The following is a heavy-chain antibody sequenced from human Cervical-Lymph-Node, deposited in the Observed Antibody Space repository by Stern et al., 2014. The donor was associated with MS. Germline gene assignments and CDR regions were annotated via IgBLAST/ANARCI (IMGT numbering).Heavy chain of an antibody. CDR3: ARGKYTYLYDRYFDS. V-gene: IGHV1-69*06. Sequence: QVQLVQSGAEVKKPGSSVKVSCTASGGTLSNSAIDWVRQAPGRGLEWMGGIIPIFGTPNYAQTFQDRVTITADKSTGTAYMELSGLRSEDTAVYYCARGKYTYLYDRYFDSWGPGTLVTVSS. J-gene: IGHJ4*02. CDR2: IIPIFGTP. CDR1: GGTLSNSA. D-gene: IGHD3-22*01.